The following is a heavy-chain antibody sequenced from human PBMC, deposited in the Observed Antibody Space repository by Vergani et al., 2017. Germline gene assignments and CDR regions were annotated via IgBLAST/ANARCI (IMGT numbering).Heavy chain of an antibody. V-gene: IGHV3-23*01. CDR3: AGRHGTSAYYYCGFDY. Sequence: EVQLLESGGGLVQPGGSLILSCAASGFTFSTYAMTWVRQAPGKGLECVSTISSDGGSTYYADSVKGRFTISRDNSKNTLSLQMNSLTAEDTAIYYCAGRHGTSAYYYCGFDYWGQGILVTVSS. D-gene: IGHD3-22*01. CDR1: GFTFSTYA. J-gene: IGHJ4*02. CDR2: ISSDGGST.